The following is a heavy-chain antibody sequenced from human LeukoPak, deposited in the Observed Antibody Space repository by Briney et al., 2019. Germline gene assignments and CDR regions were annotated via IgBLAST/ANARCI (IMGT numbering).Heavy chain of an antibody. CDR2: IIPIFGTA. D-gene: IGHD6-13*01. J-gene: IGHJ5*02. V-gene: IGHV1-69*13. CDR1: GGTFSSYA. CDR3: AREATSSSWYVNWFDP. Sequence: ASVKVSXKASGGTFSSYAISWVRQAPGQGLEWMGGIIPIFGTAKYAQKFQGRVTITADESTSTAYMELSSLRSEDTAVYYCAREATSSSWYVNWFDPRGQGTLVTVSS.